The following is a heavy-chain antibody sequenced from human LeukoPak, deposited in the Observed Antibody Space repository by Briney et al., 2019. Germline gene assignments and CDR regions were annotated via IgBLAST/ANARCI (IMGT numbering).Heavy chain of an antibody. Sequence: AGGSLRLSCAASGFTFSNAWMSWVRQAPGKGLEWVGRIKSKTDGRTTDYAAPVKGRFTISRDDSKNTLYLQMNSLKTEDTAVYYCTTRPHCSSTSCYKGEYFDYWGQGTLVTVSS. V-gene: IGHV3-15*01. J-gene: IGHJ4*02. CDR3: TTRPHCSSTSCYKGEYFDY. CDR2: IKSKTDGRTT. D-gene: IGHD2-2*02. CDR1: GFTFSNAW.